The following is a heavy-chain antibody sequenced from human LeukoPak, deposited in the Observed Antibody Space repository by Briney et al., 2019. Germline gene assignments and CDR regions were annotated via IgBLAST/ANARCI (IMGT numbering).Heavy chain of an antibody. J-gene: IGHJ4*02. Sequence: ASVKVSCKASGYTFTSYYMHWVRQAPGQGPEWMGIINPSGGSTSYAQKFQGRVTMTRDTSTSTVYMELSSLRSEDTAVYYCARDSYHYYDSSGLNYWGQGTLVTVSS. D-gene: IGHD3-22*01. CDR1: GYTFTSYY. CDR2: INPSGGST. CDR3: ARDSYHYYDSSGLNY. V-gene: IGHV1-46*01.